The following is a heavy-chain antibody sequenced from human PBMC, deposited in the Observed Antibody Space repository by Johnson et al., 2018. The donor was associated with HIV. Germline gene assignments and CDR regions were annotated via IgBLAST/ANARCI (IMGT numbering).Heavy chain of an antibody. CDR3: AREIIAAADDI. V-gene: IGHV3-7*01. J-gene: IGHJ3*02. CDR2: INQDGSER. Sequence: VQLVESGGGLVQPGRSLRLSCVVSGYTFSNYWMSWVRQAPGKGLEWVANINQDGSERYYVDSVKGRFTISRDNAKNSLYLQMNSLRAEDTAVYYCAREIIAAADDIWGQGTMVTVSS. CDR1: GYTFSNYW. D-gene: IGHD6-13*01.